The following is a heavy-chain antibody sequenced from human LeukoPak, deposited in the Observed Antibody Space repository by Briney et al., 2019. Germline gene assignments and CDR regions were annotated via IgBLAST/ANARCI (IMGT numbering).Heavy chain of an antibody. Sequence: SETLSLTCSVTDYPNSSGYFWGWIRQPPQKGLEWIATISHSGSTYFNPSLKSRVIVSIDASKNQFSLNLTSVTAADTAVYYCAREHCAGGYCYFLDYWGQGTLVTVSS. J-gene: IGHJ4*02. V-gene: IGHV4-38-2*02. CDR2: ISHSGST. CDR1: DYPNSSGYF. D-gene: IGHD3-16*02. CDR3: AREHCAGGYCYFLDY.